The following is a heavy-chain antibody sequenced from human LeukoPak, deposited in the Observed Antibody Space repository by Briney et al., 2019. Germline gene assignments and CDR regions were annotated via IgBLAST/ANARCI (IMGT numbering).Heavy chain of an antibody. CDR3: APDLRGSAWSLDD. CDR1: GFTFSNYA. D-gene: IGHD6-13*01. CDR2: ISGSGGDT. V-gene: IGHV3-23*01. Sequence: GGSLRLSCAASGFTFSNYAMGWVRQAPAKGLEWVSLISGSGGDTYFADSVKGRFAIFRENSKNTLYLQMHGMRVEDTAIYYCAPDLRGSAWSLDDWGQGTLVTVSS. J-gene: IGHJ4*02.